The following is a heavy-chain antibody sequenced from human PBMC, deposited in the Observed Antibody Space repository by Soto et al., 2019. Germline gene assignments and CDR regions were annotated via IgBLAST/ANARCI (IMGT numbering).Heavy chain of an antibody. D-gene: IGHD3-10*01. Sequence: GGSLRLSCAASGFIFSNFAMYWVRRALGKGLEWVSYISSSSSTIYYADSVKGRFTISRDNAKNSLYLQMNSLRAEDTAVYYCARDWYYYGSGSYYVWYYYYGMDVWGQGTTVTVSS. J-gene: IGHJ6*02. V-gene: IGHV3-48*01. CDR1: GFIFSNFA. CDR3: ARDWYYYGSGSYYVWYYYYGMDV. CDR2: ISSSSSTI.